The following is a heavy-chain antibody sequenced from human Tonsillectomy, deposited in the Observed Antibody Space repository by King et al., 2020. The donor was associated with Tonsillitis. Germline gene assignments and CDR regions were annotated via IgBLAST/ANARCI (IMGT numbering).Heavy chain of an antibody. CDR3: ARDPSRGAATADDAFDI. J-gene: IGHJ3*02. CDR1: GYTLTDYY. Sequence: QLVQSGAEVKKPGASVKVSCKASGYTLTDYYMHWVRQAPGQGLEWMGWINAKSGGTNYAQKFQGRVTMTRDTSINTAYMELSRVRSDDTAVYYCARDPSRGAATADDAFDIWGQGTMVTVS. V-gene: IGHV1-2*02. CDR2: INAKSGGT. D-gene: IGHD6-13*01.